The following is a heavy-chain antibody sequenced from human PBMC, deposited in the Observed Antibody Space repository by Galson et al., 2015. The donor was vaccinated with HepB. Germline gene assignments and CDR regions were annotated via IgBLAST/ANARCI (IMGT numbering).Heavy chain of an antibody. CDR3: ARDWGIAVAGTWWFDP. D-gene: IGHD6-19*01. CDR1: GFMFSSYN. CDR2: ISSSSDYI. J-gene: IGHJ5*02. V-gene: IGHV3-21*06. Sequence: PRLSCAASGFMFSSYNMNWVRQAPGKGLEWVSSISSSSDYIHYADSVKGRFTISRDNAKNTLYLQMNSLRAEDTAVYYCARDWGIAVAGTWWFDPWGQGTLVTVSS.